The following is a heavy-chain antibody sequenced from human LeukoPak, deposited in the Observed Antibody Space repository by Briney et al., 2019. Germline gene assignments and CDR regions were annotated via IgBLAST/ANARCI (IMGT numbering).Heavy chain of an antibody. CDR2: ISGYSVTT. D-gene: IGHD4-17*01. Sequence: GGFLRLSCAASGFTFSNSAMSWVRPSPGKGLEWVSFISGYSVTTYYADSVQGRFTVSRDNSKKTLYLQMHNLRDEDTAIYYCAKHYGEYFLDFWGQGTLVTVSS. J-gene: IGHJ4*02. V-gene: IGHV3-23*01. CDR3: AKHYGEYFLDF. CDR1: GFTFSNSA.